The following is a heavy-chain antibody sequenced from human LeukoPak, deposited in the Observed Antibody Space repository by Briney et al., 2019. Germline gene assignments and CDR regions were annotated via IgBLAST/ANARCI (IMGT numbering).Heavy chain of an antibody. CDR2: IYYSGST. D-gene: IGHD3-10*01. CDR3: ARDLLWFESHYFDY. V-gene: IGHV4-59*01. J-gene: IGHJ4*02. Sequence: SETLSLTCTVSGASISSYYWSWIRQPPGKGLEWIGYIYYSGSTNYNPSLKSRVTISVDTSKNQFSLKLSSVTAADTAVYYCARDLLWFESHYFDYWGQGTLVTVSS. CDR1: GASISSYY.